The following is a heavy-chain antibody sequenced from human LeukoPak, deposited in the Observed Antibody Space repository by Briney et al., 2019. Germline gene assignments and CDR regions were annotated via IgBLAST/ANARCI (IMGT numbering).Heavy chain of an antibody. V-gene: IGHV3-23*01. CDR1: GFTFSTYA. J-gene: IGHJ4*02. CDR2: VSGSGAST. D-gene: IGHD6-13*01. Sequence: PGGSLRLSCAASGFTFSTYAMCWVRQAPGKGLEWVSTVSGSGASTYYADSVKGRFTISRDNSKNTLYLQMNSLRAEDTAVYYCAKDDGRSSSWDFDCWGQGTLVTVSS. CDR3: AKDDGRSSSWDFDC.